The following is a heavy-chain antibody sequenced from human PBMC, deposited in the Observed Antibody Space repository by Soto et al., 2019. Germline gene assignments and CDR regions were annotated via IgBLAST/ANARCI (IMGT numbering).Heavy chain of an antibody. Sequence: ASVKVSCKASGYTFTSYGISWVRQAPGQGLEWMGWISAYNGNTNYAQKLQGRVTMTTDTSTSTVYMELRSLRSDDTAVYYCARDYPVLLWFGELLRPIYYYYMDVWGKGTTVTVSS. CDR2: ISAYNGNT. V-gene: IGHV1-18*01. CDR1: GYTFTSYG. CDR3: ARDYPVLLWFGELLRPIYYYYMDV. J-gene: IGHJ6*03. D-gene: IGHD3-10*01.